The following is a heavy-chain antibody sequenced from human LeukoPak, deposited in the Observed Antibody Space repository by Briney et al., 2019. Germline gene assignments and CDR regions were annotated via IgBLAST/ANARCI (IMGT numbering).Heavy chain of an antibody. J-gene: IGHJ4*02. CDR1: GFTFSSYE. V-gene: IGHV3-48*03. CDR2: ISSSGSTI. Sequence: PGGSLRLXCAASGFTFSSYEMNWVRQAPGKGLEWVSYISSSGSTIYYADSVKGRFTISRDNAKNSLYLQMNSLRAEDTAVYYCARGLNWNPLDYWGQGTLVTVSS. D-gene: IGHD1-1*01. CDR3: ARGLNWNPLDY.